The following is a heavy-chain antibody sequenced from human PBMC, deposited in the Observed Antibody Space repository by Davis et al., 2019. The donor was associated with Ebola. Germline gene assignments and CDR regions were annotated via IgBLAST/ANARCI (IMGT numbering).Heavy chain of an antibody. CDR1: GYTFTSYG. J-gene: IGHJ4*02. D-gene: IGHD4-11*01. Sequence: ASVKVSCKASGYTFTSYGITWVRQAPGQGLEWMGWISGYNGNTNYAQKFQGRVSMTTDTSTNTAYMELRSLRSDDTAVYYCARDSWDYSSHLDFWGQGTLVTVSS. V-gene: IGHV1-18*04. CDR3: ARDSWDYSSHLDF. CDR2: ISGYNGNT.